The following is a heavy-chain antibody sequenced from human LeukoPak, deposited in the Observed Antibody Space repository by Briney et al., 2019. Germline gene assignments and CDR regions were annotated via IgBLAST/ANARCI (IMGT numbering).Heavy chain of an antibody. CDR3: AKDRDTAMVSNWFDP. D-gene: IGHD5-18*01. Sequence: TGGSLRLSCAASGFTFSSYAMSWVRQAPGKGLEWVSAISGSGGSTYYADSVKGRFTISRDNSKNTLYLQMNSLRAEDTAVYYCAKDRDTAMVSNWFDPWGQGTLVTVSS. CDR2: ISGSGGST. CDR1: GFTFSSYA. J-gene: IGHJ5*02. V-gene: IGHV3-23*01.